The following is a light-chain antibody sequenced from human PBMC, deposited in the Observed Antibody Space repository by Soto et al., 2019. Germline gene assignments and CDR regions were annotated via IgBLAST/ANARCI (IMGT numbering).Light chain of an antibody. Sequence: QSVITQPASVSGSPGQSITISCTGTSSDVGGYNYVSWYPPHPGKAPKLMIYDVSNRPSGVSNRFSGSKSGNTASLTISGLQAEDEADYYCSSYTSISTRVFGGGTKGTVL. J-gene: IGLJ2*01. CDR1: SSDVGGYNY. CDR2: DVS. V-gene: IGLV2-14*01. CDR3: SSYTSISTRV.